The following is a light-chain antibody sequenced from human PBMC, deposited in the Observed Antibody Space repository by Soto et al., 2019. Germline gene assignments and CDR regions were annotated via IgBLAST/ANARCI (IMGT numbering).Light chain of an antibody. J-gene: IGKJ1*01. CDR3: QQYNNWPRT. Sequence: EIVMTQSPATLSVSPGERATHSCRASQSVSSNLAWYQQKPGQAPSLLIYGASTRATGIPARFSGSGSGTEFTLTISSLQSEDFAVYYCQQYNNWPRTFGQGTKVDIK. CDR1: QSVSSN. CDR2: GAS. V-gene: IGKV3-15*01.